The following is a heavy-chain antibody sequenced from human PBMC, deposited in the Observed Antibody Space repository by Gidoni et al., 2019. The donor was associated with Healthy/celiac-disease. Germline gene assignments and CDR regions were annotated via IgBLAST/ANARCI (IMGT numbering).Heavy chain of an antibody. J-gene: IGHJ6*03. CDR2: IYYSGST. D-gene: IGHD6-19*01. CDR1: GGSLSSGGSY. CDR3: ARDSLAVAGTYYYYYMDV. Sequence: QVQLQESGPGLVKPSQTLSLTCPFSGGSLSSGGSYWSWIRQHPGKGREWIGYIYYSGSTYYNPSLKSRVTISVDTSKNQFSLKLSSVTAADTAVYYCARDSLAVAGTYYYYYMDVWGKGTTVTVSS. V-gene: IGHV4-31*03.